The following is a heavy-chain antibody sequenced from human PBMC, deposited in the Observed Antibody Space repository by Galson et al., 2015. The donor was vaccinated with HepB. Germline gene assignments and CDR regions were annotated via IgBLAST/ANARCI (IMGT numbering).Heavy chain of an antibody. CDR3: ARHLQGGSYLPDF. V-gene: IGHV3-48*01. CDR1: GFTFSSDS. CDR2: ISSSSDII. J-gene: IGHJ2*01. Sequence: SLRLSCAVSGFTFSSDSMNWVRQAPGKGLEWVSFISSSSDIIYYADSVKGRFTISRDNAKNSLYLQMNSLRAEDTAVYYCARHLQGGSYLPDFWGRGTLVTVSS. D-gene: IGHD1-26*01.